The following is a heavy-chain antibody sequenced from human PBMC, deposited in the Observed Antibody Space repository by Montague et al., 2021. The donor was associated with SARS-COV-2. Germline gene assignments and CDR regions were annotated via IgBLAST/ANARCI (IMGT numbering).Heavy chain of an antibody. CDR2: VSYPGSA. D-gene: IGHD7-27*01. CDR1: TEAFNGYY. V-gene: IGHV4-34*01. J-gene: IGHJ2*01. Sequence: SETLSLTCAVYTEAFNGYYWTWIRQSPGKGLEWIGDVSYPGSAKYNPSLRSRVTISLDTYRNQFSLKLTSVTAADTSVFYCSRQTNWGSPGYIDLWGRGTLVTVSS. CDR3: SRQTNWGSPGYIDL.